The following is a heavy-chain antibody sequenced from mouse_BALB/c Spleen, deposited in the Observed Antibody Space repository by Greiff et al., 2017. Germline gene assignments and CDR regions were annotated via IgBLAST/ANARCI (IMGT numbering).Heavy chain of an antibody. CDR3: ARITTATGYFDY. CDR2: INPYNDGT. Sequence: EVKLMESGPELVKPGASVKMSCKASGYTFTSYVMHWVKQKPGQGLEWIGYINPYNDGTKYNEKFKGKATLTSDKSSSTAYMELSSLTSEDSAVYYCARITTATGYFDYWGQGTTLTVSS. D-gene: IGHD1-2*01. J-gene: IGHJ2*01. V-gene: IGHV1-14*01. CDR1: GYTFTSYV.